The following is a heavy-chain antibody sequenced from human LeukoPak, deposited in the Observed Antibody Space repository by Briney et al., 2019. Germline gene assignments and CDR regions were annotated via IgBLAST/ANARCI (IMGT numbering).Heavy chain of an antibody. J-gene: IGHJ4*02. CDR1: GFTFSTYA. D-gene: IGHD2-15*01. CDR3: AARPGEVAVPYDY. CDR2: ISRGGDVT. V-gene: IGHV3-23*01. Sequence: GSLRLSCAASGFTFSTYAMTWVRQAPGRGLEWVSLISRGGDVTYYADSVKGRFTISRDSSKNTLYLQMHSLRAEDTAVYYCAARPGEVAVPYDYWGQGTLVTVSS.